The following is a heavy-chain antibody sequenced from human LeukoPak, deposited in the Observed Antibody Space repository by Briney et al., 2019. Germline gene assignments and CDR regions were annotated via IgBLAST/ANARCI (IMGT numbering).Heavy chain of an antibody. V-gene: IGHV3-23*01. CDR1: GFTFSSYA. Sequence: GGSLRLSCAASGFTFSSYAMSWVRQAPGKGLEWVSAISGSGDSTYYADSVKGRFTISRDNSKNTLYLQMNSLRAEDTAVYYCAKDFIAAAGNNWFDPWGQGTLVTVSS. CDR2: ISGSGDST. D-gene: IGHD6-13*01. CDR3: AKDFIAAAGNNWFDP. J-gene: IGHJ5*02.